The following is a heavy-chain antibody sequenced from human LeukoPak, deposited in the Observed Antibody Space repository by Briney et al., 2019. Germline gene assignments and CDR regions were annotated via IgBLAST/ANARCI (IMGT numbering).Heavy chain of an antibody. CDR3: AREGQSRPHFDY. J-gene: IGHJ4*02. V-gene: IGHV3-74*01. CDR2: INSDGSST. D-gene: IGHD6-19*01. CDR1: GFSFSSSW. Sequence: GGSLRLSCAASGFSFSSSWMHWVRQAPGKGLVWVSRINSDGSSTDYADSVKGRFTISRDNAKNTLFLQMNSLRAEDTAVYYCAREGQSRPHFDYWGQGTLVTVSS.